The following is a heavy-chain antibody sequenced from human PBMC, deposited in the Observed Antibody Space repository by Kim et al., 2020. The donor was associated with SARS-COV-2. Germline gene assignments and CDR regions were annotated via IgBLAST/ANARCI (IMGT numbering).Heavy chain of an antibody. CDR2: ITRSGGDS. Sequence: GGSLRLSCAASGFTFSSYSMSWVRRAPGKGLEWVSAITRSGGDSYYADSVRGRFTLSRDNARDTLFLQMDSLRADDTAIYYCAGHSEYNIPHDAFDIWGQGTVVTVST. CDR1: GFTFSSYS. CDR3: AGHSEYNIPHDAFDI. J-gene: IGHJ3*02. D-gene: IGHD1-20*01. V-gene: IGHV3-23*01.